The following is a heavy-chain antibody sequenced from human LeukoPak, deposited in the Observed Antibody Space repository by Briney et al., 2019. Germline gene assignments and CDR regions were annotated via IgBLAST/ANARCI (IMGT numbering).Heavy chain of an antibody. D-gene: IGHD6-19*01. CDR2: IHSSGST. CDR1: GGSISNYH. V-gene: IGHV4-4*07. CDR3: ARRDISSGWSFEY. J-gene: IGHJ4*02. Sequence: PSETLSLTCTVSGGSISNYHWSWIRQPAGKGLERVGQIHSSGSTNYNPPLKSRVTVSIDTAENQLSLTIRSVTAADTAVYYCARRDISSGWSFEYWGQGTLVTVSS.